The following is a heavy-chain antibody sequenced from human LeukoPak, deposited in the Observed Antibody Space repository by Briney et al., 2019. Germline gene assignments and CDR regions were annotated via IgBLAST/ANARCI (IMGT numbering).Heavy chain of an antibody. J-gene: IGHJ4*02. CDR2: INHSGST. D-gene: IGHD1-26*01. CDR3: AAHIVGATRKFDY. Sequence: SETLSLTCAVYGGSFSGYYWSWIRQPPGKGLEWIGEINHSGSTNYNPSLKSRVTISVDTSKNQFSLKLSSVTAADTAVYYRAAHIVGATRKFDYWGQETLVTVSS. V-gene: IGHV4-34*01. CDR1: GGSFSGYY.